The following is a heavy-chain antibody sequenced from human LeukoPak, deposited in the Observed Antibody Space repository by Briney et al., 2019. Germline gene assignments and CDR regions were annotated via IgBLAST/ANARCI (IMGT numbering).Heavy chain of an antibody. V-gene: IGHV1-2*02. Sequence: GASVKVSCKASGYTFTGYYMHWVRQAPGQGLEWMGWINPNSGGTNYAEKFQGRVTMTRDTSISTAYMQLSRLRSDDTAVYYCARGPGSPDRYMDVWGKGTTVTVSS. CDR2: INPNSGGT. CDR1: GYTFTGYY. D-gene: IGHD1-14*01. J-gene: IGHJ6*03. CDR3: ARGPGSPDRYMDV.